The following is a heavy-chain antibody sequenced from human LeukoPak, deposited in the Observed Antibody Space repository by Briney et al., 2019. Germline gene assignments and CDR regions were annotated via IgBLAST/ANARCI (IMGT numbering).Heavy chain of an antibody. J-gene: IGHJ6*02. CDR3: AKDIGGYSYGLPGYYYGMDV. Sequence: PGGSLRLSCEASGFTFSTYGMHWVRQAPGKGLEWVAVIWYDGSNKNYADSVKGRFTISRDNAKNSLYLQMNSLRAEDTALYYCAKDIGGYSYGLPGYYYGMDVWGQGTTVTVSS. V-gene: IGHV3-33*03. CDR1: GFTFSTYG. CDR2: IWYDGSNK. D-gene: IGHD5-18*01.